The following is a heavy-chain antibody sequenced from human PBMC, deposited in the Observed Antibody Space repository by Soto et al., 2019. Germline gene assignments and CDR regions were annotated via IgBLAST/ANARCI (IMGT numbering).Heavy chain of an antibody. V-gene: IGHV4-30-4*01. J-gene: IGHJ4*02. CDR3: ATMGTPATGLSYFDY. CDR1: GGSISSGNYY. Sequence: QVQLQESGPGLVKPSQTLSLTCTVSGGSISSGNYYWSWIRQPPGKGLEWIGFISYSGSPYYNPSLKSRVTKSVDTSKNQFSLNLSFVPAADTAGYYCATMGTPATGLSYFDYWGQGTLVTVSS. CDR2: ISYSGSP. D-gene: IGHD6-25*01.